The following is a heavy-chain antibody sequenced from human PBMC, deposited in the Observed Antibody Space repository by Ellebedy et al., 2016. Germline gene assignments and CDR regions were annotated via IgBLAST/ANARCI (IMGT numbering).Heavy chain of an antibody. Sequence: GESLKISXAASGFIFSSKWMHWVRQAPGKGLAWVARIENDGSSTSYVDSVKGRFTISRDNAKNTLYLQMNRLRVEDTAVYYCLVGSVPGSYWRGYWGQGTLVTVSS. V-gene: IGHV3-74*01. CDR3: LVGSVPGSYWRGY. J-gene: IGHJ4*02. CDR1: GFIFSSKW. D-gene: IGHD3-10*01. CDR2: IENDGSST.